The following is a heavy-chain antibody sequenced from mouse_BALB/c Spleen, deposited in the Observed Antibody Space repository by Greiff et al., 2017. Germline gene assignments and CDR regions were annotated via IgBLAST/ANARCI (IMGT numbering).Heavy chain of an antibody. CDR2: IWGDGST. CDR1: GFSLTGYG. CDR3: AREWGYDDWYFDV. D-gene: IGHD2-2*01. Sequence: QVQLKESGPGLVAPSQSLSITCTVSGFSLTGYGVNWVRQPPGKGLEWLGMIWGDGSTDYNSALKSRLSISKDNSKSQVFLKMNSLQTDDTARYYCAREWGYDDWYFDVWGAGTTVTVSS. J-gene: IGHJ1*01. V-gene: IGHV2-6-7*01.